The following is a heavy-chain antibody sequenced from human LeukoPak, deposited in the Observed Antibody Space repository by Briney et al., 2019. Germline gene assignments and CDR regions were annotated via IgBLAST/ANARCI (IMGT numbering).Heavy chain of an antibody. D-gene: IGHD1-1*01. CDR3: ARIVTVAWSERRPGYYYMDV. V-gene: IGHV3-7*01. CDR2: IKQDGTEK. CDR1: GFTFSSHA. J-gene: IGHJ6*03. Sequence: GGSLRLSCAASGFTFSSHAMNWVRQAPGKGLEWVANIKQDGTEKYYVDSVKGRFTISRDNAKNSLYLQMNRLRAEDTAVYYCARIVTVAWSERRPGYYYMDVWGKGTTVTVPS.